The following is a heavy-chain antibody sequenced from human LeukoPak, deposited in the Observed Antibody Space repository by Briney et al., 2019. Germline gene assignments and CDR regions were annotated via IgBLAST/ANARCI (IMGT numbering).Heavy chain of an antibody. CDR3: ARGGDYYYDSSGDAFDI. CDR1: GYTFTNYD. D-gene: IGHD3-22*01. J-gene: IGHJ3*02. Sequence: ASVKVSCKASGYTFTNYDINWVRRATGQGLEWMGWMNPNSGNTGYAQKFQGRVTMTRSTSISTAYMELSSLRSEDTAVYYCARGGDYYYDSSGDAFDIWGQGTMVTVSS. CDR2: MNPNSGNT. V-gene: IGHV1-8*01.